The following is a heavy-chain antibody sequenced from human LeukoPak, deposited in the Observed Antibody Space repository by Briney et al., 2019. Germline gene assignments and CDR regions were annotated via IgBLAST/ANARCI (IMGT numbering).Heavy chain of an antibody. J-gene: IGHJ4*02. D-gene: IGHD6-19*01. Sequence: TGGSLRLSCAASGFTFSSYGMHWVRQAPGKGLEWVAVIWYDGSNKYYADSVKGRFTISRDNSKNTLYLQMNSLRAEDTAVYYCARKISGWYWGLDYWGQGALVTVSS. V-gene: IGHV3-33*01. CDR1: GFTFSSYG. CDR3: ARKISGWYWGLDY. CDR2: IWYDGSNK.